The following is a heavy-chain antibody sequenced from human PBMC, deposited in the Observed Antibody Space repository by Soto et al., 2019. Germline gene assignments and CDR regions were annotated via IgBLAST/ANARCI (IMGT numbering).Heavy chain of an antibody. V-gene: IGHV3-30*18. CDR2: ISDDGTFK. Sequence: PGGSLRLSCEASGFSFSSYGMHWVRQAPGKGLEWVAVISDDGTFKDYADSVKGRFTISRDNSDNTLFLQMNSLGPNDTAVYYCAKDYGPKAPYLHSNTHTDFWGQGTRVTVSS. D-gene: IGHD4-17*01. CDR1: GFSFSSYG. J-gene: IGHJ4*02. CDR3: AKDYGPKAPYLHSNTHTDF.